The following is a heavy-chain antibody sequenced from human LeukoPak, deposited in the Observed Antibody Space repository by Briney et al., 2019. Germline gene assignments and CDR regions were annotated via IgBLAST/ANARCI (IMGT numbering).Heavy chain of an antibody. D-gene: IGHD6-13*01. CDR2: IYTSGST. Sequence: PSETLSLTCTVSGGSISSGSYYWSWIRQPAGKGLEWIGRIYTSGSTNYNPSLKSRVTISVDTSKNQFSLKLSSVTAADTAVYYCARDWGDDPTAAGRDWFDPWGQGTLVTVSS. CDR1: GGSISSGSYY. V-gene: IGHV4-61*02. J-gene: IGHJ5*02. CDR3: ARDWGDDPTAAGRDWFDP.